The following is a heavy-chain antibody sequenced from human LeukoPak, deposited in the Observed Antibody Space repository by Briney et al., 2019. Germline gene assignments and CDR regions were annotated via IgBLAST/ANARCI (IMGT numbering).Heavy chain of an antibody. CDR1: GGSISSSSYY. Sequence: SETLSLTCTVSGGSISSSSYYWGWIRQPPGKGLEWIGSIYYSGSTYYNPSLKSRVTISVDTSKNQFSLKLSSVTAADTAVYYCARELSWTGPDAFDIWGQGTMVTVSS. V-gene: IGHV4-39*07. D-gene: IGHD3/OR15-3a*01. J-gene: IGHJ3*02. CDR2: IYYSGST. CDR3: ARELSWTGPDAFDI.